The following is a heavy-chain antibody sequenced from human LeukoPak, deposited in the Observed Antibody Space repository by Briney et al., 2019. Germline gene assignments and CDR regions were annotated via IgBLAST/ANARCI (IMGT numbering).Heavy chain of an antibody. CDR3: SKRNNYYYYMDV. J-gene: IGHJ6*03. Sequence: SETLSLTCTVSGGSISSSSYYWGWVRQPPGKGLEWIGSIYYSGSTYYNPSLKSRVTISVDTSKNQFSLKLSSVTAADTAVYYCSKRNNYYYYMDVWGKGTTVTVSS. V-gene: IGHV4-39*07. CDR1: GGSISSSSYY. D-gene: IGHD4-11*01. CDR2: IYYSGST.